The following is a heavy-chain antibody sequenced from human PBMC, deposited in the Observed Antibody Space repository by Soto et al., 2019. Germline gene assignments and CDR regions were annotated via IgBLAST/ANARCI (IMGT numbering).Heavy chain of an antibody. J-gene: IGHJ4*02. D-gene: IGHD2-2*01. CDR1: GFTFKTYG. CDR2: ISNDGSNR. CDR3: ASPRFYAPPTYCFDY. Sequence: QVLLVESGGGVVQPGRSLRLSCAASGFTFKTYGMHWVRQAPGKGLEWVAFISNDGSNRKYADSVKGRYTISRDNYQNTLSLQINTLRPEDTAVYYCASPRFYAPPTYCFDYGGQGTLVTVSS. V-gene: IGHV3-30*03.